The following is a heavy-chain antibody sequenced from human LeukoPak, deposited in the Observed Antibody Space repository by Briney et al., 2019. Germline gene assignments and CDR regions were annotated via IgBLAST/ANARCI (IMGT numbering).Heavy chain of an antibody. CDR2: IHRDGRTA. J-gene: IGHJ4*02. CDR1: GFNFADYD. CDR3: AITRRSGTEYGDFDH. D-gene: IGHD1-26*01. Sequence: PGGSLRLSCAASGFNFADYDMHWVRQAPGKGLEWVSLIHRDGRTAYYADSVKGRFAISRDNSRTSLYLQMNSLRTEDTALYHCAITRRSGTEYGDFDHWGQGTQVTVSS. V-gene: IGHV3-43*02.